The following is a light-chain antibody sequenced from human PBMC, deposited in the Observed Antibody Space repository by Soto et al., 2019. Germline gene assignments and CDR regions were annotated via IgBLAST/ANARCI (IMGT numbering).Light chain of an antibody. J-gene: IGKJ2*01. CDR1: QSVSSN. V-gene: IGKV3-15*01. CDR2: GAS. CDR3: QQYNDWPNT. Sequence: EIVMTQSPATLSVSPGERATLSCRASQSVSSNLAWYQQKPGQAPRLLIYGASTRATGGPAGFSGSGSGTEFTLTISSLQSEDFAVYYCQQYNDWPNTFGQGTKLEIK.